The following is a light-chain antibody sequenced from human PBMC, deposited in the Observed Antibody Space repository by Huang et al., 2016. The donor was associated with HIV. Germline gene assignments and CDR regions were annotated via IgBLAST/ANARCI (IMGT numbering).Light chain of an antibody. V-gene: IGKV1-5*03. CDR3: QQYRSFPYT. J-gene: IGKJ2*01. Sequence: DIQMTQSPSTLSAPVGDRVTITCRASQSVTNSLAWYQQKPGIAPNLLIFQASTLQAGVPSRFSGSGSGTEFTIVISSLQPDDSATYYCQQYRSFPYTFGQGTKLEI. CDR1: QSVTNS. CDR2: QAS.